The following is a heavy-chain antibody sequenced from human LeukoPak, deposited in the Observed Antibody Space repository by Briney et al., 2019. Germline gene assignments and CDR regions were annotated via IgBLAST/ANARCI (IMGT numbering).Heavy chain of an antibody. Sequence: GASVKVSCKASGYTFTGYYMHWVRQAPGQGLEWMGWINPNSGGTNYAQKFQGRVTMTRDTSISTAYMELSRLRSDDTAVYYCARGPRFSYGSGSPIGYWGQGTLVTVSS. J-gene: IGHJ4*02. CDR1: GYTFTGYY. CDR2: INPNSGGT. CDR3: ARGPRFSYGSGSPIGY. V-gene: IGHV1-2*02. D-gene: IGHD3-10*01.